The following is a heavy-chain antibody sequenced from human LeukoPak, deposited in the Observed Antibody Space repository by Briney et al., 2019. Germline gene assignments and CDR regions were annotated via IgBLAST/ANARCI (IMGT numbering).Heavy chain of an antibody. D-gene: IGHD5-24*01. Sequence: GASVKVSCKASGYTFTGYYMHWVRQAPGQGLEWMGWINPNSGGTNYAQKFQGRVTMTRDTSISTAYMELSRLRSDDTAVYYCARVRDRRWLQLLPDYWGQGTLVTVSS. J-gene: IGHJ4*02. V-gene: IGHV1-2*02. CDR2: INPNSGGT. CDR3: ARVRDRRWLQLLPDY. CDR1: GYTFTGYY.